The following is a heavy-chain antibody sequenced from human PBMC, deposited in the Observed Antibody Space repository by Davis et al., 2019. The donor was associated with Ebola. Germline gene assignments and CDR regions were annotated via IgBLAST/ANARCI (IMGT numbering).Heavy chain of an antibody. D-gene: IGHD1-14*01. Sequence: GESLKISCAASGFTFSSYSMNWVRQASGKGLEWVSAISGSGGSTYYADSVKGRFTISRDNSKNTLYLQMNSLRGEDTGVYYCAREFNTHHSFWGQGTLVTVSS. CDR1: GFTFSSYS. CDR3: AREFNTHHSF. J-gene: IGHJ4*02. CDR2: ISGSGGST. V-gene: IGHV3-23*01.